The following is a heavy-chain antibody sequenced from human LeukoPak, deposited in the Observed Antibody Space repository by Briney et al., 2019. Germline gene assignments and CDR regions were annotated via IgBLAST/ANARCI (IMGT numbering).Heavy chain of an antibody. CDR1: GFTFSNAW. Sequence: GGSLRLSCAASGFTFSNAWMSWVRQAPGKGLEWVGRIKSKTDGGTTDYAAPVKGRFTISRDDSKNTLYLQMNSLKTEDTAVYYCTTDYYYYDSSGYRLGLFDYWGQGTLVTVSS. J-gene: IGHJ4*02. CDR2: IKSKTDGGTT. CDR3: TTDYYYYDSSGYRLGLFDY. V-gene: IGHV3-15*01. D-gene: IGHD3-22*01.